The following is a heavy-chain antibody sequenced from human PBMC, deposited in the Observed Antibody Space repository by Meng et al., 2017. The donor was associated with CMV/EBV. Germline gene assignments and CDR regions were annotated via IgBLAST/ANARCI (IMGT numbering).Heavy chain of an antibody. CDR2: IYYSGST. J-gene: IGHJ6*02. CDR3: ARTGYSSSSYGMDV. V-gene: IGHV4-30-4*08. CDR1: GGSISSGDYS. D-gene: IGHD6-19*01. Sequence: SGGSISSGDYSWSWIRQPPGKGLEWIGYIYYSGSTYYNPSLKSRVTISVDTSKNQFSLKLSSVTAADTAVYYCARTGYSSSSYGMDVWGQGTTVTVSS.